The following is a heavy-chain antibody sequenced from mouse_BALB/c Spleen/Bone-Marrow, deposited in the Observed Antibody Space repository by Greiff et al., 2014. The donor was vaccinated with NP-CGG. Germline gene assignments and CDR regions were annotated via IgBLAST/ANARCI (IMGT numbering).Heavy chain of an antibody. Sequence: VQVVESGAELVRPGSSVKISCKASGYTFSSYWMNWVKQRPGQGLEWIGQIYPGDGDTNYNGKFKGKATLTADKSSSTAYMQLSSLTSGDSAVYFCARDGIGYWGQGTTLTVSS. J-gene: IGHJ2*01. CDR2: IYPGDGDT. V-gene: IGHV1-80*01. CDR3: ARDGIGY. D-gene: IGHD1-2*01. CDR1: GYTFSSYW.